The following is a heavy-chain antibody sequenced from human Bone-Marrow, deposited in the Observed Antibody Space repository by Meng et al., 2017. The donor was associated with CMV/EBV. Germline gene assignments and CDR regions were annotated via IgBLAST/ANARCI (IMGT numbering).Heavy chain of an antibody. CDR1: GASIIRSTYY. CDR2: ISYSGST. Sequence: SETLSLTCTVSGASIIRSTYYCAWIRQPPGKGLEWIGSISYSGSTFYNPSLKGRVTISKDSSKNQFSLKLSSVTAADTAVYYCAGDQYTNKWHYYWGQGMLVTGSS. D-gene: IGHD2-2*02. J-gene: IGHJ4*02. CDR3: AGDQYTNKWHYY. V-gene: IGHV4-39*07.